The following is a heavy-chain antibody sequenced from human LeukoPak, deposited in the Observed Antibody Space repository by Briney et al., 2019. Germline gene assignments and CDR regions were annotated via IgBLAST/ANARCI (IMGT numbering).Heavy chain of an antibody. J-gene: IGHJ4*02. CDR1: GYSFTRYW. CDR3: ARQGHDFGDYDDY. CDR2: IYPGDSDT. Sequence: PGESLKISCKGSGYSFTRYWIGWVRQMPGKGLECMGIIYPGDSDTRYSPSFEGQVTISADKSISTAYLQWSSLKASDTAMYYCARQGHDFGDYDDYWGQGTLVTVSS. D-gene: IGHD4-17*01. V-gene: IGHV5-51*01.